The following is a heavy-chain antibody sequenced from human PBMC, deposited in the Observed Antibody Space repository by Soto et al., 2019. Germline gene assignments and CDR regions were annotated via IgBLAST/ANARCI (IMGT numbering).Heavy chain of an antibody. V-gene: IGHV3-30*14. J-gene: IGHJ3*01. CDR3: VKDCGTLPNVVNCPFDF. CDR2: ISTDETNT. D-gene: IGHD2-21*01. Sequence: VQLVESGGGVAQPGESLRLSCVASGFTFSSYVIHWVRQAPGKGLEWVALISTDETNTPYPGSVRGRFTISRDNSKNTFYLQMNSLMTENTAVYYCVKDCGTLPNVVNCPFDFWGQGTKVTVSS. CDR1: GFTFSSYV.